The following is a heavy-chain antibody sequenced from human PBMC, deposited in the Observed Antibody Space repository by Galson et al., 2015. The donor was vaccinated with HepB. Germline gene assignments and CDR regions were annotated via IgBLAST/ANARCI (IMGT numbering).Heavy chain of an antibody. Sequence: SVKVSCKASGYTFTSYGINWVRQAPGQGLEWMGWISAYNGNTNYAQKLQGRVTMTTDTSTSTAYMELRSLRSDDTAVYYCARDLSNYYDSSGHYYKFYYYYGMDVWGQGTTVTVSS. J-gene: IGHJ6*02. V-gene: IGHV1-18*04. CDR1: GYTFTSYG. CDR3: ARDLSNYYDSSGHYYKFYYYYGMDV. CDR2: ISAYNGNT. D-gene: IGHD3-22*01.